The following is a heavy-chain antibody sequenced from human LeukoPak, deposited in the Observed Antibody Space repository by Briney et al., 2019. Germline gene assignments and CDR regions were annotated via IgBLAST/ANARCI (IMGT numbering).Heavy chain of an antibody. CDR1: GYTFTSYG. V-gene: IGHV1-18*01. CDR2: ISAYNGNT. J-gene: IGHJ5*02. Sequence: EASVKVSCKASGYTFTSYGISWVRQAPGQGLEWMGWISAYNGNTNYAQKLQGRVTMTTDTSTSTAYMELRSLRSDDTAVYYCARHPNPIFAVVTSLLEPSFSRWFDPWGQGTLVTVS. CDR3: ARHPNPIFAVVTSLLEPSFSRWFDP. D-gene: IGHD3-3*01.